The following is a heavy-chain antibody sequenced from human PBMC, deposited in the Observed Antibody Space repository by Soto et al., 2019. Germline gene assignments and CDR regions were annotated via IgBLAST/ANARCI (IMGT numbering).Heavy chain of an antibody. CDR1: GFTFSSYA. Sequence: GGSLRLSCAASGFTFSSYAMSWVRQAPGKGLEWVSAISGSGGSTYYADSVKGRFTISRDNSENTLYLQMNSLRAEDTAVYYCAATPPLAVAGTDYYYGMDVWGQGTTVTVSS. D-gene: IGHD6-19*01. CDR2: ISGSGGST. V-gene: IGHV3-23*01. CDR3: AATPPLAVAGTDYYYGMDV. J-gene: IGHJ6*02.